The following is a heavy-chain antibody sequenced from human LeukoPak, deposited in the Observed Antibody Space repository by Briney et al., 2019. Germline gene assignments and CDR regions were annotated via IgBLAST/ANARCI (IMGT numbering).Heavy chain of an antibody. V-gene: IGHV3-7*05. Sequence: GGSLRLSCAASGFTFRRYWMSWARQASGKGLEWVANIKQDGSEKYYVDSVKGRFTISRDNSKNTLYLQMNSLRAEDTAVYYCAKLRFLEWFTPGAFDIWGQGTMVTVSS. D-gene: IGHD3-3*01. CDR3: AKLRFLEWFTPGAFDI. J-gene: IGHJ3*02. CDR1: GFTFRRYW. CDR2: IKQDGSEK.